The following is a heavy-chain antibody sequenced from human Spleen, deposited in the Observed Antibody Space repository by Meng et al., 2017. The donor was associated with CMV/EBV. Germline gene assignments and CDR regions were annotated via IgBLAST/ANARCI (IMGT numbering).Heavy chain of an antibody. CDR2: ISDSDGRT. D-gene: IGHD4-23*01. CDR1: GITFSTYA. J-gene: IGHJ4*02. V-gene: IGHV3-23*01. CDR3: AKANYGGDYFDY. Sequence: GESLKISCAASGITFSTYAMSWVRQTPGKGLEWVSTISDSDGRTFYADPVRGRFTISRHNSKNTLYLQMNNLRAEDTAVYYCAKANYGGDYFDYWGQGTLVTVSS.